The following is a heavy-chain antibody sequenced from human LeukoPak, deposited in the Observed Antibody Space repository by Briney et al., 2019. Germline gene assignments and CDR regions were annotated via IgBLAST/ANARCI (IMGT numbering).Heavy chain of an antibody. Sequence: PGGSLRLSCAASGFTFSSYAMSWVRQAPGKGLEWVSAISGSGGSTFYADSVKGRFTISRDNAKNSLYLQMSSLKTEDTAVYYCARDRIAVAGTLWGQGTLVTVSS. CDR3: ARDRIAVAGTL. CDR2: ISGSGGST. V-gene: IGHV3-23*01. CDR1: GFTFSSYA. J-gene: IGHJ4*02. D-gene: IGHD6-19*01.